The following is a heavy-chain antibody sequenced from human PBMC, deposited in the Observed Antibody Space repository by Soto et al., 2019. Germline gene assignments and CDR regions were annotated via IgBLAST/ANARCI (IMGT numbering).Heavy chain of an antibody. CDR3: ARPYGSKGHFDY. Sequence: GASVKVPCKASGCTFTSYDINWVRQATGQGLEWMGWMNPNSGNTGYAQKFQGRVTMTRNTSISTAYMELSSLRSEDTAVYYCARPYGSKGHFDYWGQGTLVTVSS. CDR1: GCTFTSYD. D-gene: IGHD3-10*01. J-gene: IGHJ4*02. CDR2: MNPNSGNT. V-gene: IGHV1-8*01.